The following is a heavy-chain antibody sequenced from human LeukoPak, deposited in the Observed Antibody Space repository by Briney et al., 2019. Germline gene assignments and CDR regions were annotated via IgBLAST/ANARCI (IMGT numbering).Heavy chain of an antibody. CDR3: AKAIAGGGGFDY. D-gene: IGHD3-16*01. V-gene: IGHV3-21*01. Sequence: PGGSLRLSCAASGFTFSSYAMHWVRQAPGKGLEWVSSISSSSSYIYYANSLKGRFTISRDNAKNSLYLQMNSLRAEDTAVYYCAKAIAGGGGFDYWGQGTLVTVSS. CDR1: GFTFSSYA. J-gene: IGHJ4*02. CDR2: ISSSSSYI.